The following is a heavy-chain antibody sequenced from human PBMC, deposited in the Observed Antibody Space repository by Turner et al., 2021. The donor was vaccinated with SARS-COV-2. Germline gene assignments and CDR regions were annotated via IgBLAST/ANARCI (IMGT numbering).Heavy chain of an antibody. D-gene: IGHD6-19*01. V-gene: IGHV3-48*04. CDR2: ISSSSSTI. J-gene: IGHJ4*02. CDR3: ARDLGSIAVAN. CDR1: GFTFSSYS. Sequence: EVQLVESGGGLVQPGGSLRLACGTSGFTFSSYSMNWVRQATGKGLEWVSYISSSSSTISYADSVKGRFTISKDNAKNSLYMQMNSLRAEDTAVYYCARDLGSIAVANWGQGTLVTVSS.